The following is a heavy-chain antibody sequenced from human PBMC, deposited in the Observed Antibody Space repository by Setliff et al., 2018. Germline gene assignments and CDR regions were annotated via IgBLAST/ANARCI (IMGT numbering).Heavy chain of an antibody. Sequence: SETLSLTCTVSGASINSGTYYWAWIRQPPGKGLEWIGRIHYSGTTYYNASLKSRVTMSVDKSRNQFSLKLTSVTAADTAVYYCAKLGGGTSNWFDPWGQGTLVTVSS. V-gene: IGHV4-39*01. CDR3: AKLGGGTSNWFDP. CDR2: IHYSGTT. CDR1: GASINSGTYY. J-gene: IGHJ5*02. D-gene: IGHD3-16*01.